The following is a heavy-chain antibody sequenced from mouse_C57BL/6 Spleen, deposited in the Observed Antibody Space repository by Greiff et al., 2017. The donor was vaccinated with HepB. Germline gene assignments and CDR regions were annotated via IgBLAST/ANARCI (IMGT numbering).Heavy chain of an antibody. J-gene: IGHJ1*03. Sequence: QVQLQQSGAELARPGASVKLSCKASGYTFTSYGISWVKQRTGQGLEWIGEIYPRSGNTYYNEKFKGKATLTADKSSSTAYMELRSLTSEDSAVYFCARWGNYPYWYFDVWGTGTTVTVSS. V-gene: IGHV1-81*01. CDR3: ARWGNYPYWYFDV. D-gene: IGHD2-1*01. CDR1: GYTFTSYG. CDR2: IYPRSGNT.